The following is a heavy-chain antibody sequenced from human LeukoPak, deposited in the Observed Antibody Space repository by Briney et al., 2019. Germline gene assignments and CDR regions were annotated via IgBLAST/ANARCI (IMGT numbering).Heavy chain of an antibody. V-gene: IGHV4-59*01. J-gene: IGHJ4*02. D-gene: IGHD2-21*02. CDR2: IYYSGST. Sequence: SETLSLTCTVSGGSISSYYWSWIRQPPGKGLEWIGYIYYSGSTNYNPSLKSRVTISVDTSKNQFSLKLSSVTAADTAVYYCARDFFMGTVDYWGQGTLVTVSS. CDR3: ARDFFMGTVDY. CDR1: GGSISSYY.